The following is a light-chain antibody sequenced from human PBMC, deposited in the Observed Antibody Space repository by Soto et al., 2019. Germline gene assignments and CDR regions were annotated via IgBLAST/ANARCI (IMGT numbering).Light chain of an antibody. CDR2: AAS. CDR1: QGISSS. V-gene: IGKV1-9*01. Sequence: DIKTTQSPSAMSATVGDRVTITCRASQGISSSLAWYQQKPGKAPKLLIYAASTLQSGVPSRFSGSGFGTDFTLTISSLQPEDFATYYCQQVNSYPWTFGQGTKVDI. J-gene: IGKJ1*01. CDR3: QQVNSYPWT.